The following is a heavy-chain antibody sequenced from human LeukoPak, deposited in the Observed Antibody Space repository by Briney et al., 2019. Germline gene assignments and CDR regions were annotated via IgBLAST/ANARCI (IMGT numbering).Heavy chain of an antibody. Sequence: SETLSLTCTVSGGSISSGDYYWSWIRQPPGRGLEWIGYIYYSGSTYYNPSLKSRVTISVDTSKNQFSLKLSSVTAADTAVYYCARDRYCSSTSCYSDYYYGMDVWGQGTTVTVSS. CDR2: IYYSGST. D-gene: IGHD2-2*01. V-gene: IGHV4-30-4*01. CDR1: GGSISSGDYY. J-gene: IGHJ6*02. CDR3: ARDRYCSSTSCYSDYYYGMDV.